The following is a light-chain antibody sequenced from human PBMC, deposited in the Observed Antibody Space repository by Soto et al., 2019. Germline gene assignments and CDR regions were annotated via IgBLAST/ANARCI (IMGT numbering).Light chain of an antibody. J-gene: IGKJ4*01. Sequence: EIVLTQSPGTLSLSPGERATLSCRASQSVSSSYLAWYQQKPGQAPRLLIYGASSRATGIPDRFSGSGSGTDFTLTISRLEPEDFAVYYCQQYGSSPFTXGGGT. CDR3: QQYGSSPFT. CDR1: QSVSSSY. CDR2: GAS. V-gene: IGKV3-20*01.